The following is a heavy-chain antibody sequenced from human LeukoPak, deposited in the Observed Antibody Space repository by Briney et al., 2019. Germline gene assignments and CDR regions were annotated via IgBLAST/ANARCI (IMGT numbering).Heavy chain of an antibody. CDR1: GYSISSGYY. CDR3: ARVFVYYDSSGYYD. V-gene: IGHV4-38-2*02. Sequence: SETLSLTCTVSGYSISSGYYWGWIRQPPGKGLEWIGSIYHSGSTYYNPSLKSRVTISVDTSKNQFSLKPSSVTAADTAVYYCARVFVYYDSSGYYDWGQGTLVTVSS. CDR2: IYHSGST. D-gene: IGHD3-22*01. J-gene: IGHJ4*02.